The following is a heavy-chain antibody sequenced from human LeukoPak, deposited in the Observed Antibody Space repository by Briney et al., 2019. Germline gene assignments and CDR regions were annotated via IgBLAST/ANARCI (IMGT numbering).Heavy chain of an antibody. CDR3: ASDIVVVPAAMGGNWFDP. D-gene: IGHD2-2*01. V-gene: IGHV3-21*01. Sequence: GGSLRLSCAASGFTFSSYSMNWVRRAPGKGLEWVSSISSSSSYIYYADSVKGRFTISRDNAKNSLYLQMNSLRAEDTAVYYCASDIVVVPAAMGGNWFDPWGQGTLVTVSS. J-gene: IGHJ5*02. CDR1: GFTFSSYS. CDR2: ISSSSSYI.